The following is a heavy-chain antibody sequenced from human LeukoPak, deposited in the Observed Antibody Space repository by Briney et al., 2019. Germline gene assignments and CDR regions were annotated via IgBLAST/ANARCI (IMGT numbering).Heavy chain of an antibody. J-gene: IGHJ3*02. CDR1: GFTFSSYG. V-gene: IGHV3-30*18. CDR2: ISYDGSNK. CDR3: AKLGYCSSTSCYGDAFDI. D-gene: IGHD2-2*01. Sequence: PGRSLRLSCAASGFTFSSYGMHWVRQAPGKGLEWVAVISYDGSNKYCADSVKGRFTISRDNSKNTLYLQMNSLRAEDTAVYYCAKLGYCSSTSCYGDAFDIWGQGTMVTVSS.